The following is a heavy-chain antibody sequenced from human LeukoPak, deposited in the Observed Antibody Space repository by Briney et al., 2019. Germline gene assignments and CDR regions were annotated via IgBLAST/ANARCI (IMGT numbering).Heavy chain of an antibody. J-gene: IGHJ3*02. V-gene: IGHV4-34*01. Sequence: ASETLSLTCVVYGGSFNHYYWSWIRQPPGKGLEWIGEVNHSGSTSYNPSLKSRVAISVDTSKNQISLKLTSVTAADTAVYYCARGSPWFGDLRDSFDIWGQGTMVTVSS. CDR2: VNHSGST. CDR3: ARGSPWFGDLRDSFDI. CDR1: GGSFNHYY. D-gene: IGHD3-10*01.